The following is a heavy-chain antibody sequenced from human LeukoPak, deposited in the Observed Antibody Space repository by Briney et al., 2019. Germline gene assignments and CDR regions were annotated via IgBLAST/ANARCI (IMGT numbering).Heavy chain of an antibody. CDR2: INPNSGGT. D-gene: IGHD2-2*01. CDR1: GYTFTGYY. J-gene: IGHJ6*03. V-gene: IGHV1-2*02. CDR3: ARDGVPAAIDYYYYMDV. Sequence: ASVKVSCKASGYTFTGYYMHWVRQAPGQGLEWMGWINPNSGGTNYAQKFQGRVTMTRDASISTAYMELSRLRSHDTAVYYCARDGVPAAIDYYYYMDVWGKGTTVTVSS.